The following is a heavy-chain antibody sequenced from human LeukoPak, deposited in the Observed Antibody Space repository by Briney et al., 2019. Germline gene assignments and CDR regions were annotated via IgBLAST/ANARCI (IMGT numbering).Heavy chain of an antibody. CDR3: ARDLQEISSFYFDY. J-gene: IGHJ4*02. D-gene: IGHD3-16*02. CDR2: LSFDASGR. CDR1: ELNFKTHA. V-gene: IGHV3-30*04. Sequence: GGSLRLSCVVSELNFKTHAMHWVRQAPGKGLEWVAGLSFDASGRNYADSVKGRFTISRDNSKNTLYLQMHSLSPEVTAVYFCARDLQEISSFYFDYWGQGSLVTVSS.